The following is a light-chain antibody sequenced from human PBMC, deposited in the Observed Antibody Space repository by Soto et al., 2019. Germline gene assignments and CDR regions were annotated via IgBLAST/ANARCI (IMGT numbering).Light chain of an antibody. V-gene: IGLV4-69*01. Sequence: QPVLTQSPSASASLGASVKLTCTLSSGHSNYAIAWHQQRPEKGPRYLMKLYSDGSHSRGDGIPDRFSGSSSGAERYLTISSRQSEDEADYYCQTWGTGIHVVFGGGTKVTVL. CDR2: LYSDGSH. CDR3: QTWGTGIHVV. J-gene: IGLJ2*01. CDR1: SGHSNYA.